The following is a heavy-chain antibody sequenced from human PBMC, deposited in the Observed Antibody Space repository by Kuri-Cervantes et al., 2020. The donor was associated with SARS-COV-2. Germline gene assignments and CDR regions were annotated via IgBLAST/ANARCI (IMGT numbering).Heavy chain of an antibody. CDR3: ARPGAPDCSSTSCYFAVDRTFDY. CDR1: GYTFTGYD. J-gene: IGHJ4*02. Sequence: ASVKVSCKASGYTFTGYDIHWVRQAPGQGLEWMGWINPNSGGTNYAQKFQGRVTMTRDTSISTAYLQWSSLRASDTAMYYCARPGAPDCSSTSCYFAVDRTFDYWGQGTLVTVSS. CDR2: INPNSGGT. D-gene: IGHD2-2*01. V-gene: IGHV1-2*02.